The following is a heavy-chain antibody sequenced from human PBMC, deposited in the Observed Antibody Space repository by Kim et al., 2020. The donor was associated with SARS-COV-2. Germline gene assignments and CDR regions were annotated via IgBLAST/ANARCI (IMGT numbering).Heavy chain of an antibody. CDR2: IYWSDDK. CDR1: GFSLRTSGVG. V-gene: IGHV2-5*01. CDR3: AHRPSVGLFDD. D-gene: IGHD3-10*01. J-gene: IGHJ4*02. Sequence: SGPTLVNPTQTLTLTCTFSGFSLRTSGVGVGWIRQPPGKALEWLALIYWSDDKRYSPSLKSRLTITKDTSKNQVVLTMTNMDTVDTATYYCAHRPSVGLFDDRGQGTLDTDSS.